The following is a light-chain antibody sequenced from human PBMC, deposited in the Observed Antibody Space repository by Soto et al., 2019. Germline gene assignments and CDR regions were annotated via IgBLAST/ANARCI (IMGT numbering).Light chain of an antibody. Sequence: QSVLTQPASVSGSPGQSITISCTGTSSDVGGYNYVSWYQQHPGKAPKLMIYEVSNRPSGVSNRFSGSKSGNTASLTISGLQAEDEADYYCSSYTSSSTLAFGTGTKGTV. CDR3: SSYTSSSTLA. J-gene: IGLJ1*01. CDR2: EVS. CDR1: SSDVGGYNY. V-gene: IGLV2-14*01.